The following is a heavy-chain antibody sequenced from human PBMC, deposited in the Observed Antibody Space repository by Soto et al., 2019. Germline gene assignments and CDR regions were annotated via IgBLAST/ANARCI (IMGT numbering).Heavy chain of an antibody. V-gene: IGHV3-23*01. J-gene: IGHJ4*02. CDR3: AKEYVSSCSYPDY. CDR1: GFTFSSYA. Sequence: EVQLLESGGGLVQPGGSLRLSCAASGFTFSSYAMTWVRQAPGKGLEWVSVISGSGGSTYFADSVKGRFTISRDNSKNTLYLQMSSLRAQDTALSYCAKEYVSSCSYPDYWEPGTLVTVSS. CDR2: ISGSGGST. D-gene: IGHD3-22*01.